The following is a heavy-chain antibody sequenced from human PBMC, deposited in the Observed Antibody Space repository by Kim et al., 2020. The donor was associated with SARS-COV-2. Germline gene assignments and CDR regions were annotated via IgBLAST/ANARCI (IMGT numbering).Heavy chain of an antibody. Sequence: YARSVKSRIPTNPDTSQNQYSLELNSVTPADTAVYYCARDRQRPGTCVDSWGQGTLVTVSS. J-gene: IGHJ4*02. CDR3: ARDRQRPGTCVDS. D-gene: IGHD1-1*01. V-gene: IGHV6-1*01.